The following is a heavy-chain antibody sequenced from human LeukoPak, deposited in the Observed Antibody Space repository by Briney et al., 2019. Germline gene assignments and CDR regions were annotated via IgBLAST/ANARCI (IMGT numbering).Heavy chain of an antibody. CDR1: GGXISSYY. Sequence: SETLSLTCTVSGGXISSYYWSWIRQPPGKGLEWIGYIYYSGSTNYNPSLKSRVTISVDTSKNQFSLKLSSVTAADTAVYYCARGYSGLSPYFDYWGQGTLVTVSS. CDR3: ARGYSGLSPYFDY. J-gene: IGHJ4*02. CDR2: IYYSGST. D-gene: IGHD2-15*01. V-gene: IGHV4-59*01.